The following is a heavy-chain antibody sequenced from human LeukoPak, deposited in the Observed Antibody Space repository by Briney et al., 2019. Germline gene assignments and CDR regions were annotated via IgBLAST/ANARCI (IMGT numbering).Heavy chain of an antibody. V-gene: IGHV4-59*01. CDR3: ARARIGSGNPTFDP. CDR2: IYYSGST. Sequence: SETLSLTCTVSGGSISSYYWSWTRQPPGKGLEWIGYIYYSGSTNYNPSLKSRVTISVDTSKNQFSLKLSSVTAADTAVYYCARARIGSGNPTFDPWGQGTLVTVSS. J-gene: IGHJ5*02. CDR1: GGSISSYY. D-gene: IGHD4-23*01.